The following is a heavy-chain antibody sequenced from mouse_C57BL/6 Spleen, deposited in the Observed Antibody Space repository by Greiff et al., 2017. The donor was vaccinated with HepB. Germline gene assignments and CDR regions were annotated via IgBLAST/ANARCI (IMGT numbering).Heavy chain of an antibody. CDR2: INPGSGGT. D-gene: IGHD2-4*01. V-gene: IGHV1-54*01. CDR1: GYAFPNYL. CDR3: ARWLYYDYDDWYFDV. Sequence: QVQLQQSGAELVRPGTSVKVSCKASGYAFPNYLIEWVKQRPGQGLEWIGVINPGSGGTNYNEKFKGKATLTADTSSSTAYKQLSSLTSEDSAVYFCARWLYYDYDDWYFDVWGTGTTVTVSS. J-gene: IGHJ1*03.